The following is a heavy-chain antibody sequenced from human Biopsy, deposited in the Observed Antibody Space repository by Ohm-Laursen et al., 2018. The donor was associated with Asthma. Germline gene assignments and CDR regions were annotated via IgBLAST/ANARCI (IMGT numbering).Heavy chain of an antibody. CDR3: ARTYYDFLTGQVKDVFGV. CDR1: GYNFISFA. D-gene: IGHD3-9*01. J-gene: IGHJ3*01. CDR2: VNTGNGDT. Sequence: ASVKVSCKASGYNFISFAIHWVRQAPGQRLEWMGWVNTGNGDTKYSQKFQGRVTITRDTSASTAYMELRILRSEDTATYYCARTYYDFLTGQVKDVFGVWGQGTMVTVSS. V-gene: IGHV1-3*04.